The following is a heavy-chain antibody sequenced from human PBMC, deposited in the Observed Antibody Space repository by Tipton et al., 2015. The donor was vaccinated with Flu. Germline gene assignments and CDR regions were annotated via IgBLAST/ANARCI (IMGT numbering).Heavy chain of an antibody. V-gene: IGHV4-39*07. CDR2: IYYSGST. CDR1: GGSISSSSYY. D-gene: IGHD1-26*01. CDR3: ARVGSGSYFHYYHGMDV. J-gene: IGHJ6*02. Sequence: TLSLTCTVSGGSISSSSYYWGWIRQPPGKGLEWIGSIYYSGSTYYNPSLKSRVTISVDTSKNQFSLKLSSVTAADTAVYYCARVGSGSYFHYYHGMDVWGQGTTVTVSS.